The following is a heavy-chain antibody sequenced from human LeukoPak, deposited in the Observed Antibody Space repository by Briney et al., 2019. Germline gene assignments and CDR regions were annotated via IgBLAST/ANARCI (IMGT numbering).Heavy chain of an antibody. D-gene: IGHD1-1*01. CDR1: GFAVTSYY. V-gene: IGHV3-53*01. CDR3: ATERWND. Sequence: GESLSLSCAASGFAVTSYYMAWVRQAPGKGLEWVSAIFRDGSTSHADSVKGRFTISRDNSRNTVYLQMKSLRAEDTATYYCATERWNDWGQGTLVTVS. CDR2: IFRDGST. J-gene: IGHJ4*02.